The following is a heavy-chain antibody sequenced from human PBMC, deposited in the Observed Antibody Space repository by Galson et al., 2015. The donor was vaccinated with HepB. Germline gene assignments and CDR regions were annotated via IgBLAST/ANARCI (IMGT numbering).Heavy chain of an antibody. D-gene: IGHD1-26*01. CDR3: ARGPRTKWELLGFDY. J-gene: IGHJ4*02. CDR1: GFTVSSNY. V-gene: IGHV3-53*01. Sequence: SLRLSCAASGFTVSSNYMSWVRQAPGKGLEWVSVIYSGGSTYYADSVKGRFTISRDNSKNTLYLQMNSLRAEDTAVYYCARGPRTKWELLGFDYWGQGTLVTVSS. CDR2: IYSGGST.